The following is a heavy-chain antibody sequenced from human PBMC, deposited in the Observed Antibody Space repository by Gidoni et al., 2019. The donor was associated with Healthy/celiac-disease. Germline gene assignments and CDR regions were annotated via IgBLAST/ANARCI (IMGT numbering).Heavy chain of an antibody. CDR1: GGSFSGYY. CDR3: ARGLREQWLGY. Sequence: QVQLQQWGAGLLKPSETLSLTCAVYGGSFSGYYWSWIRQPPGKGLEWIGEINHSGSTNYNPSLKSRVTISVDTSKNQFSLKLSSVTAADTAVYYCARGLREQWLGYWGQGTLVTVSS. CDR2: INHSGST. V-gene: IGHV4-34*01. D-gene: IGHD6-19*01. J-gene: IGHJ4*02.